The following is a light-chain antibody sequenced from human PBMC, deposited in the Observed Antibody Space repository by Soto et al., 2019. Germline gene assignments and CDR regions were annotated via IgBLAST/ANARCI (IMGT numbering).Light chain of an antibody. Sequence: QSALTQPASVSGSPGQSITISCTGTSNDVGGYNYVSWYQQHPGKAPKLMIYEVNNRPSEVSNRFSGSKSGNTASLTISGLQPEDGADYYCNSYTSRYTFVLGTGTKVTVL. CDR2: EVN. J-gene: IGLJ1*01. CDR3: NSYTSRYTFV. CDR1: SNDVGGYNY. V-gene: IGLV2-14*01.